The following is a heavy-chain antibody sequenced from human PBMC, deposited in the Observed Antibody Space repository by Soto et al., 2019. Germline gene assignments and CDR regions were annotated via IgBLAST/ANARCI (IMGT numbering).Heavy chain of an antibody. V-gene: IGHV1-69*08. Sequence: QVQLVQSGAEVKKPGSSVKVSCKASGGTFSSYTISWVRQAPGQGLEWMGRIIPILGIANYAQKFQGRVTITADKSTSTAYMELSSLRSEDTAVYYCARDDCSGGSCYYNWFDPWGQGTLVTVSS. CDR2: IIPILGIA. D-gene: IGHD2-15*01. CDR1: GGTFSSYT. CDR3: ARDDCSGGSCYYNWFDP. J-gene: IGHJ5*02.